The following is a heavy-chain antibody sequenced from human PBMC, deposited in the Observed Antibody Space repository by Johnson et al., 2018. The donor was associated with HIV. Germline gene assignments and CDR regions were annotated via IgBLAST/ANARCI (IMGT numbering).Heavy chain of an antibody. D-gene: IGHD2-15*01. Sequence: VQLVESGGGLVQPGGSLRLSCAASGFTVSSNYMSWVRQAPGKGLEWVSGIGTAGDTYYPGSVKGRFTISRENDKKSLYLQMNSLRAGDTAVYYCTRRRGGFDIWGQGTMVTVSS. J-gene: IGHJ3*02. CDR2: IGTAGDT. CDR1: GFTVSSNY. V-gene: IGHV3-13*01. CDR3: TRRRGGFDI.